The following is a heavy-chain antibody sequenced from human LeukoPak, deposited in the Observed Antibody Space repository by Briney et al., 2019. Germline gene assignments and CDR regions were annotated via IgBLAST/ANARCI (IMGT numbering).Heavy chain of an antibody. Sequence: PSETLSLTCAVSGYSISSGYYWGWIRQPPGKGLEWIGSIYHSGSTYYSPSLKSRVTISVDTSKNQFSLKLSSVTAADTAVYYCARLGYPLSTVAKGRLLDNGFDAWGQETLVSVSS. J-gene: IGHJ5*02. CDR2: IYHSGST. D-gene: IGHD4-23*01. CDR3: ARLGYPLSTVAKGRLLDNGFDA. V-gene: IGHV4-38-2*01. CDR1: GYSISSGYY.